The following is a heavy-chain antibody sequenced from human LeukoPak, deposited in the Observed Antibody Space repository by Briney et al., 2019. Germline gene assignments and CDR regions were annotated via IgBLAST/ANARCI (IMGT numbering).Heavy chain of an antibody. CDR1: GGSISSGSYY. D-gene: IGHD3-10*01. Sequence: SETLSLTCTVSGGSISSGSYYWSWIRQPAGKGLEWIGRIYTSGSTNYNPSLKSRVTISVDTSKNQFSLKLSSVTAADTAVYYCARESYMVRGVMRAFDIWGQGTMVTVSS. CDR3: ARESYMVRGVMRAFDI. V-gene: IGHV4-61*02. J-gene: IGHJ3*02. CDR2: IYTSGST.